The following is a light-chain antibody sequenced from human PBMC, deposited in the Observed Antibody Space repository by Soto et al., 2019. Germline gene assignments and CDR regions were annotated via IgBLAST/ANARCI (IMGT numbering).Light chain of an antibody. CDR1: QSISSY. Sequence: DIQMTQSPSSLSASVGDRVTITCRASQSISSYLNWYQQKPGKAPKLLIYAASSLQSGVPSRFSGSGAGTDFTLTISSLKPEYFATYYCQKRKTFGQGTKVEIK. V-gene: IGKV1-39*01. CDR3: QKRKT. CDR2: AAS. J-gene: IGKJ1*01.